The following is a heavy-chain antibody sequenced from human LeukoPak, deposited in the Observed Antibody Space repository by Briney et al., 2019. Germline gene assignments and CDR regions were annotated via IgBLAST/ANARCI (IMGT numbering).Heavy chain of an antibody. CDR1: GFTLSSYW. CDR2: IKQDGSEK. Sequence: GGSLRLSCAASGFTLSSYWMSWVRQAPGKGLEWVANIKQDGSEKYYVDSVKGRFTISRDNAKNSLYLQMNSLRVEDTAVYYCAWDYGDYWGQGTLVTVSS. J-gene: IGHJ4*02. D-gene: IGHD4-17*01. V-gene: IGHV3-7*01. CDR3: AWDYGDY.